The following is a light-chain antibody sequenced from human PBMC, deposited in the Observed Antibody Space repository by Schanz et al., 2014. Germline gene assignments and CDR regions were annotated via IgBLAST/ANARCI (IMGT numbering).Light chain of an antibody. V-gene: IGKV3-20*01. CDR1: QSVSTD. CDR3: QQYGPSLLT. Sequence: EVVLTQSPGTLSLSPGERATLSCRASQSVSTDLAWYQQKPGQAPRLLIYDASNRATGIPARFSGSGSGTEFTLTISRLDPEDFAVYFCQQYGPSLLTFGPGTKVDIK. J-gene: IGKJ3*01. CDR2: DAS.